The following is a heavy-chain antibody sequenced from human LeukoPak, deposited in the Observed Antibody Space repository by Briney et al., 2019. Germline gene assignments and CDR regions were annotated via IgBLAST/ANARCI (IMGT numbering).Heavy chain of an antibody. CDR1: GFMFSSYW. Sequence: GGSLRLSCAASGFMFSSYWMHWVRDAPGKGLVWVSRIHSDGSVTTYADFVKGRFTISRDSAKNTLYLQMNSLRAEDTAVYYCARVASYSSTSFDSWGQGTLVTVSS. D-gene: IGHD1-26*01. V-gene: IGHV3-74*01. J-gene: IGHJ4*02. CDR2: IHSDGSVT. CDR3: ARVASYSSTSFDS.